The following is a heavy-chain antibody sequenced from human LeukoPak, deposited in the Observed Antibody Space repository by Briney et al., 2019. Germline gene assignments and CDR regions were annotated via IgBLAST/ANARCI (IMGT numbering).Heavy chain of an antibody. J-gene: IGHJ3*02. CDR3: ARDRWVKDYPFNSGNAFDI. Sequence: SETLSLTCSVSGGSISSSSSYWGWIRQPPGKGLEWIGSIYYSGSSFDNPALKSRVTISVDTSRNQFSLKLSSVTPEDTAVYYCARDRWVKDYPFNSGNAFDIWGQGTMVTVSS. V-gene: IGHV4-39*02. D-gene: IGHD3-16*01. CDR1: GGSISSSSSY. CDR2: IYYSGSS.